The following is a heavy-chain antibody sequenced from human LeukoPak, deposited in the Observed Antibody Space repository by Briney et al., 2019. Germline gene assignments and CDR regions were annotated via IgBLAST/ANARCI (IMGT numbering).Heavy chain of an antibody. J-gene: IGHJ4*02. CDR3: ARQPARLPLDY. D-gene: IGHD5-12*01. CDR2: IYHSGTT. Sequence: SETLSLTCTVSGYSISSGCYWGWIRQPPGKGLEWIGNIYHSGTTYYNPSLKSRVTISVATSKNQFSLELGSVTAADTAVYYCARQPARLPLDYWGQGTLVTVSS. V-gene: IGHV4-38-2*02. CDR1: GYSISSGCY.